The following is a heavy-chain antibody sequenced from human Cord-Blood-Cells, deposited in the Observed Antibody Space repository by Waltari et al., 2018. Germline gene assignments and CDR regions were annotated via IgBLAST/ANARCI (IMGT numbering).Heavy chain of an antibody. CDR1: GGSFRGYY. Sequence: QVQLQQWGAGLLKPSETLSLTCAVYGGSFRGYYWSWIRQPPGKGLEWIGEINHSGSTNYNPSLKSRVTISVDTSKNQFSLKLSSVTAADTAVYYCARGGVGSSWYSAFDIWGQGTMVTVSS. V-gene: IGHV4-34*01. CDR3: ARGGVGSSWYSAFDI. D-gene: IGHD6-13*01. J-gene: IGHJ3*02. CDR2: INHSGST.